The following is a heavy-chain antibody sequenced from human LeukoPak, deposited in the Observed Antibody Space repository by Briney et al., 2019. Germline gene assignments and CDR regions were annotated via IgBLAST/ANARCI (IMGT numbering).Heavy chain of an antibody. Sequence: KSSETLSLTCTVSGGSISSYYWSWIRQPPGKGLEWIGYIYYTGSSNYNPSLKSRVTISVDTSENQFSLKLSSVTAADTAVYYCARGLRGIMAGFDFWGQGTLVTVSS. CDR2: IYYTGSS. V-gene: IGHV4-59*01. CDR1: GGSISSYY. J-gene: IGHJ4*02. CDR3: ARGLRGIMAGFDF. D-gene: IGHD3-16*01.